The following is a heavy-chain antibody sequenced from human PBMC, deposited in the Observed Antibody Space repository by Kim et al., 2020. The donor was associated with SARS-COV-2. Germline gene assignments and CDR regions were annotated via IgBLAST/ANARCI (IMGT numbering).Heavy chain of an antibody. CDR1: GYTFTSYG. CDR3: ARLPYEGSSGYYHDY. V-gene: IGHV1-18*01. D-gene: IGHD3-22*01. CDR2: ISAYNGNT. Sequence: ASVKVSCKASGYTFTSYGISWVRQAPGQGLEWMGWISAYNGNTNYAQKLQGRVTMTTDTSTSTAYMELRSLRSDDTAVYYCARLPYEGSSGYYHDYWGQGTLVTVSS. J-gene: IGHJ4*02.